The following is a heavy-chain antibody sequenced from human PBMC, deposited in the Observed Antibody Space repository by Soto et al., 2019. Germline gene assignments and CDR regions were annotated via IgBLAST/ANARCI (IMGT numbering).Heavy chain of an antibody. J-gene: IGHJ3*01. CDR2: MYYSGST. V-gene: IGHV4-59*01. Sequence: SETLSLTCTFSGFSINSYYWNWIRQSPGKGLEWIGYMYYSGSTKYNPSLKSRVTISVDTSKNQFSLNLRSVTAADTAVYYCARGTVLVVAANKYTDAFDFWGQGTMVTVSS. D-gene: IGHD2-15*01. CDR3: ARGTVLVVAANKYTDAFDF. CDR1: GFSINSYY.